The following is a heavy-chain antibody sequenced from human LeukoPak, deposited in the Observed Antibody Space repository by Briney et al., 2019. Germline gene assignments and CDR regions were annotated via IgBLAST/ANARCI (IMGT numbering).Heavy chain of an antibody. V-gene: IGHV3-74*01. CDR3: AKVLRLGALDY. Sequence: GGSLRLSCAASGFTVSSNYMNWVRQAPGKGLVWVSRIASDGSSTTYADSVKGRFSISRDNAKNTLYLQMNSLRAEDTAVYYCAKVLRLGALDYWGQGTLVTVSS. CDR1: GFTVSSNY. CDR2: IASDGSST. D-gene: IGHD3-16*01. J-gene: IGHJ4*02.